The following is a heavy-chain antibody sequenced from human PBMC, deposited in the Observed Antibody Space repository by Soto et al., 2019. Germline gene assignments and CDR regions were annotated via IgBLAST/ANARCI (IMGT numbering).Heavy chain of an antibody. CDR3: ARGSNIVVVTAPSYFDL. CDR2: IKQDGSEK. D-gene: IGHD2-21*02. V-gene: IGHV3-7*03. CDR1: GFTFSSYW. Sequence: EVQLVESGGGLVQPGGSLRLSCAASGFTFSSYWMSWVRQAPGKGLEWVANIKQDGSEKYYVDSVKGRFTISRDNAKNSLYLQMNSLRAEDTAVYYCARGSNIVVVTAPSYFDLWGRGPLVTVSS. J-gene: IGHJ2*01.